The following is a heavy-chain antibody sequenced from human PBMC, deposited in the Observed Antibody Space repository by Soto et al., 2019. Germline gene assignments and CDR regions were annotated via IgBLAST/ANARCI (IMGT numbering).Heavy chain of an antibody. J-gene: IGHJ4*02. CDR1: GFTFSSYS. CDR2: ISSSSSYI. CDR3: AQMEGYCSSTSCYRY. D-gene: IGHD2-2*02. V-gene: IGHV3-21*01. Sequence: EVQLVESGGGLVQPGGSLRLSCAASGFTFSSYSMNWVRQAPGKGLEWVSSISSSSSYIYYADSVKGRFTISRDNAKNSLYLQMNSLRAEDTAVYYCAQMEGYCSSTSCYRYWGQGTLVTVSS.